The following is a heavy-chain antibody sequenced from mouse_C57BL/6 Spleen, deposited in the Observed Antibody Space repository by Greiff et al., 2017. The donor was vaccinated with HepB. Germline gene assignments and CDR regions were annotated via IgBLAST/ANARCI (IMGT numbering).Heavy chain of an antibody. J-gene: IGHJ2*01. V-gene: IGHV1-59*01. CDR1: GYTFTSYW. CDR2: IDPSDSYT. CDR3: FYYDYDTDY. Sequence: QVQLQQPGAELVRPGTSVKLSCKASGYTFTSYWMHWVKQRPGPGLEWIGVIDPSDSYTNYNQKFKGKATLTVDTSSSTAYMQLSSLTSEDSAVYYCFYYDYDTDYWGQGTTLTVSS. D-gene: IGHD2-4*01.